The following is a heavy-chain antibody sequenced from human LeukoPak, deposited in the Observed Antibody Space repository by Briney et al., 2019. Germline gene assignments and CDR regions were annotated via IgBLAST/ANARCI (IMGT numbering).Heavy chain of an antibody. V-gene: IGHV3-48*01. Sequence: PGGSLRLSCAASGFTFSSYAMSWVRQAPGKGLEWLSYISNSSSTIYYADSVKGRFTISRDNAKNSLYLQLNSLRPEDTGLHYCARDRGGWPDYWGQGTLVTVSS. CDR3: ARDRGGWPDY. CDR2: ISNSSSTI. J-gene: IGHJ4*02. D-gene: IGHD6-19*01. CDR1: GFTFSSYA.